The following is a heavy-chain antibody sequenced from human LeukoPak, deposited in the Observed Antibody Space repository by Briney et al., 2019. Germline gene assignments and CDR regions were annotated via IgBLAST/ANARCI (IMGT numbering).Heavy chain of an antibody. CDR1: GFTFSSYA. CDR2: ISYDGSNK. V-gene: IGHV3-30*04. J-gene: IGHJ6*02. CDR3: ARERLLLRAPGYYYYYGMDV. Sequence: GGSLRLSCAASGFTFSSYAMHWVRQAPGNGLEWVAVISYDGSNKYYADSVKGRFTISRDNSKNTLYLQMNSLRAEDTAVYYCARERLLLRAPGYYYYYGMDVWGQGTTVTVSS.